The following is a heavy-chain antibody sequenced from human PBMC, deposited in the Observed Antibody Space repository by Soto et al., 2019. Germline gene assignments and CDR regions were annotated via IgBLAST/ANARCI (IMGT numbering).Heavy chain of an antibody. Sequence: GGSLRLSCEASGFSFGSYSMNWDRQAPGKGLEWVSFISGRGTTTYYADSVRGRFTVSRDNAKNSLSLEVNSLRDEDTAVYYCARLGYCSSATCKYYFYYYGMDVWGQGTTVTVSS. V-gene: IGHV3-48*02. CDR3: ARLGYCSSATCKYYFYYYGMDV. CDR1: GFSFGSYS. J-gene: IGHJ6*02. D-gene: IGHD2-2*01. CDR2: ISGRGTTT.